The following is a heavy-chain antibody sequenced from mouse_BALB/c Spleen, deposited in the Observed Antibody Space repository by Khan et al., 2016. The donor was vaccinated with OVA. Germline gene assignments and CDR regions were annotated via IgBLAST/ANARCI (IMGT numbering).Heavy chain of an antibody. J-gene: IGHJ4*01. CDR1: GYTFTAYD. V-gene: IGHV1S56*01. CDR3: AREGVRGVAMDY. CDR2: IYPGDGDT. Sequence: VQLQESGPELVKPGALVKISCKASGYTFTAYDLNWVKQRPGQGLEWIGWIYPGDGDTRYNENFKDKATLTADKSSNTAYMQLSSLTSEDSAVYFCAREGVRGVAMDYWGQGTSVSVSS. D-gene: IGHD1-1*01.